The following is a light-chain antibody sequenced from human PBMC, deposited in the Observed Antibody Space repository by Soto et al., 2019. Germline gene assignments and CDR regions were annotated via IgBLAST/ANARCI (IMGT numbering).Light chain of an antibody. J-gene: IGLJ2*01. CDR2: EAS. Sequence: QSALTQPASVSGSPGQSITISCTGTSNDVGGYNYVSWYQQHPGKAPKLIIYEASNRPSGVSIRFSGSKSGNTASLTISGLQVEDEADYYCSSYTTTSTVLFGGGTKLTVL. V-gene: IGLV2-14*01. CDR3: SSYTTTSTVL. CDR1: SNDVGGYNY.